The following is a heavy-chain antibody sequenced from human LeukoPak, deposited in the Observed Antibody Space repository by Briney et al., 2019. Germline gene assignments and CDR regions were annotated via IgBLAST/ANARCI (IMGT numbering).Heavy chain of an antibody. Sequence: SETLSLTCTVSGYSISSGYYWGWIRRPPGKGLEWIGSIYHSGSTYYNPSLKSRVTISVDTSKNQFSLKLSSVTAAGTAVYYCARGPRGRDGYNLLEVDLDYWGQGTLVTVSS. CDR2: IYHSGST. D-gene: IGHD5-24*01. J-gene: IGHJ4*02. CDR3: ARGPRGRDGYNLLEVDLDY. V-gene: IGHV4-38-2*02. CDR1: GYSISSGYY.